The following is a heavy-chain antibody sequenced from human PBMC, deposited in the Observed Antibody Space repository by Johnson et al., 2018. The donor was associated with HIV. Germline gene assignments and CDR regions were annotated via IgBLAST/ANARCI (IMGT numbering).Heavy chain of an antibody. Sequence: QVQLVESGGGVVQPGRSLRLSCAVSGFTFSSYAMHWVRQAPGEGLEWVAVISYDGSNKYYADSVKGRFSISRDNSKNTLYLQMNSLRAEDTAMFYCARDFCGNYWG. V-gene: IGHV3-30*04. CDR2: ISYDGSNK. CDR1: GFTFSSYA. CDR3: ARDFCGNY. D-gene: IGHD1-26*01. J-gene: IGHJ4*01.